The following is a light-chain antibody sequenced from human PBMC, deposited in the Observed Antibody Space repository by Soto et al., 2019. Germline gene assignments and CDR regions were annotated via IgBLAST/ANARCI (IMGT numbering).Light chain of an antibody. Sequence: EIVMTQSPATLSVSPGERATLSCRASQSVTSNLAWYQQKPGQAPRLLIYGAYTMATGIPARFSGSGSGTEFTLTISSLQSEDFAVYYCQQYHNWPLTFGGGTKVEI. CDR1: QSVTSN. J-gene: IGKJ4*02. CDR3: QQYHNWPLT. CDR2: GAY. V-gene: IGKV3-15*01.